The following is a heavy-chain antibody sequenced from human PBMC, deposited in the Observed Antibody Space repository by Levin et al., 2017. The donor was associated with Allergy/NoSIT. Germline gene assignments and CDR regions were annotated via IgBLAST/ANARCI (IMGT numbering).Heavy chain of an antibody. CDR1: GFTFSSYS. J-gene: IGHJ4*02. Sequence: LSLTCAASGFTFSSYSMNWVRQAPGKGLEWVSYISSSSSTIYYADSVKGRFTISRDNAKNSLYLQMNSLRAEDTAVYYCARDLPCGGDCYLSFDYWGQGTLVTVSS. V-gene: IGHV3-48*01. CDR2: ISSSSSTI. CDR3: ARDLPCGGDCYLSFDY. D-gene: IGHD2-21*02.